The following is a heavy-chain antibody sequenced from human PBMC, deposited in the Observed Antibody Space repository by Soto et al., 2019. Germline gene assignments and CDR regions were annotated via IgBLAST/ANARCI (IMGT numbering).Heavy chain of an antibody. CDR3: ATRSGGGGAFDF. D-gene: IGHD3-10*01. J-gene: IGHJ3*01. CDR1: GFTFSRYE. CDR2: IHSSATTI. Sequence: EVQLVESGGGLVQPGRSLRLSCAASGFTFSRYEMNWVRQAPGKGLEWISYIHSSATTIYYADSVKGRFTISRDNAKNSLCLQMNSLGAEDTAVYYCATRSGGGGAFDFWGQGTMVTVSS. V-gene: IGHV3-48*03.